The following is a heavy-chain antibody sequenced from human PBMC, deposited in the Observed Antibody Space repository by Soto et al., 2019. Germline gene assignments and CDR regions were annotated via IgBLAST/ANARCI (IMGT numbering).Heavy chain of an antibody. CDR3: ARDAEGRSDCDLGY. CDR1: GFTLSNYV. V-gene: IGHV3-30-3*01. Sequence: QVQLVESGGGVVQPGRSLTLSCVGSGFTLSNYVIHWVRQTTDKGLKWVAFMSRDGNNAFYTDSVKGRLTISRDNSKDTRYREMNLLRTEDSAVYYWARDAEGRSDCDLGYWGPGTQVVVSS. CDR2: MSRDGNNA. J-gene: IGHJ4*02. D-gene: IGHD2-21*01.